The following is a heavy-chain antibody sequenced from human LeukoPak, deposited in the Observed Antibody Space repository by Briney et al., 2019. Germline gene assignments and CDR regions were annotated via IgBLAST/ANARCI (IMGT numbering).Heavy chain of an antibody. J-gene: IGHJ4*02. CDR1: GYIFTAYY. Sequence: ASVKVSCKASGYIFTAYYIHWVRQAPGQGLEWMGWIKPNNGDTGHAQKFQGRVTMTTDKSSSTVYTDLSRLTFDDTAIYYCARGEPHLGYWGQGTLVTVSS. CDR3: ARGEPHLGY. CDR2: IKPNNGDT. D-gene: IGHD1-26*01. V-gene: IGHV1-2*02.